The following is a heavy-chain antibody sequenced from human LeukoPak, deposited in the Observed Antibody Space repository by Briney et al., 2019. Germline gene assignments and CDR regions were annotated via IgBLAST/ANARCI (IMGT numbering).Heavy chain of an antibody. CDR2: IKRDGSEK. D-gene: IGHD3-3*01. V-gene: IGHV3-7*03. Sequence: GGSLRLSCAASGLTFSSYWMSWVRQASGKGLEWVANIKRDGSEKYYVDSVKGRFTISRDNAKNSLYLQMNSLRAEDTAVYYSARDLDDYGMDVWGQGTTVTVSS. CDR3: ARDLDDYGMDV. J-gene: IGHJ6*02. CDR1: GLTFSSYW.